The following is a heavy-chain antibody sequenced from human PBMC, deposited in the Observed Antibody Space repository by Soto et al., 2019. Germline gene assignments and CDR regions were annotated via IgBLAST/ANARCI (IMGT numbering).Heavy chain of an antibody. CDR3: ARASMYIWNDH. CDR1: GYTFTTYD. D-gene: IGHD1-20*01. V-gene: IGHV1-8*01. CDR2: VNPRSGNT. Sequence: QVQLVQSGAEVKRPGASVKVSCEASGYTFTTYDINWVRQASGQGLEWMGCVNPRSGNTVYAQKVHGRVTMTRDTSISTAYMELSSLKSDDTAIYYCARASMYIWNDHWGQGTLVTVSS. J-gene: IGHJ5*02.